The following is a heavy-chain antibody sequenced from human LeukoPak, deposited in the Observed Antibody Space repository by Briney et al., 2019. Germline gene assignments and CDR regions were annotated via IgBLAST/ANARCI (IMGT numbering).Heavy chain of an antibody. D-gene: IGHD2-15*01. CDR1: GGSISSYY. J-gene: IGHJ5*02. Sequence: SETLSLTCTASGGSISSYYWSWIRQPPGKGLEWIGYIYYSGSTNYNPSLKSRVTISVDTSKNQFSLKLSSVTAADTAVYYCARGAPLSGYCSGGSCYSNWFDPWGQGTLVTVSS. CDR2: IYYSGST. CDR3: ARGAPLSGYCSGGSCYSNWFDP. V-gene: IGHV4-59*01.